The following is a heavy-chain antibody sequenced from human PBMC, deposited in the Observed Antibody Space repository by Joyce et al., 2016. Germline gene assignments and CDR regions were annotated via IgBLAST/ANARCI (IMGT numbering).Heavy chain of an antibody. D-gene: IGHD4-17*01. CDR1: GYTFTGYY. J-gene: IGHJ6*02. Sequence: QVQLVQSGAEVKKPGASVKVSCKASGYTFTGYYMHWVRQAPGQGLEWMGWINPNSGGTNYAKKFQGRVTMTRDTSISTAYMELSRLRSDDTAVYYCARDTNDYGDYGWGGYGMDVWGQGTTVTVSS. V-gene: IGHV1-2*02. CDR3: ARDTNDYGDYGWGGYGMDV. CDR2: INPNSGGT.